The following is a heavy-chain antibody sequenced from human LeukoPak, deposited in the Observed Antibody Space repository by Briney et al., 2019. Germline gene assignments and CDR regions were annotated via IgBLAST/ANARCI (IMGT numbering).Heavy chain of an antibody. V-gene: IGHV4-34*01. CDR2: INHSGST. J-gene: IGHJ4*02. Sequence: SETLSLTCTVSGVSISGNYWSWIRQPPGKGLEWIGEINHSGSTNYNPSLKSRVTISVDTSKNQFSLKLSSVTAADTAVYYCARSYYYDSSGYYYPYYFDYWGQGTLVTVSS. D-gene: IGHD3-22*01. CDR3: ARSYYYDSSGYYYPYYFDY. CDR1: GVSISGNY.